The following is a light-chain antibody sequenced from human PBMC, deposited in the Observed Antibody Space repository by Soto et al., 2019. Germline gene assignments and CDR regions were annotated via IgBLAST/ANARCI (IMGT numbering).Light chain of an antibody. V-gene: IGKV3-20*01. J-gene: IGKJ1*01. CDR1: QSVSSNY. CDR2: GAS. Sequence: EIVLTQSPGTLSLSPGERATLSCRASQSVSSNYLAWYRRKPGQAPSLLIYGASARATGIPGRFSGSGYGTDFTLTITRLEPEDCAVYYCQQYGSSPATFGQGTQVEF. CDR3: QQYGSSPAT.